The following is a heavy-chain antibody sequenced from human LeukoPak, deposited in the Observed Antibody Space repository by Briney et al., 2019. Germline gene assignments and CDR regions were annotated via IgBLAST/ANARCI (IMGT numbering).Heavy chain of an antibody. CDR1: GFNFDDYV. CDR3: ARGNSYDSSGYPEYFQN. Sequence: GGSLRLSCAASGFNFDDYVMTWVRQAPGKGLEWVSGINWNGGSRGYADSVKGRFTISRDNSRNTVSLQMNTLRAEDTAVYYCARGNSYDSSGYPEYFQNWGQGTLVTVSS. CDR2: INWNGGSR. V-gene: IGHV3-20*04. J-gene: IGHJ1*01. D-gene: IGHD3-22*01.